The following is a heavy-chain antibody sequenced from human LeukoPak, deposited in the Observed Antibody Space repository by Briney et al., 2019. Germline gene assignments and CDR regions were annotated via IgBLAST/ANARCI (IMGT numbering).Heavy chain of an antibody. CDR3: ARGLRDSILWFGELPSSFDY. J-gene: IGHJ4*02. Sequence: RASVKVSCKASGYTFTGYYMHWVRQAPGQGLEWMGWINPNSGGTNYAQKSQGRGTMTRDTSTSTAYMELSRLRSDDTAVYYCARGLRDSILWFGELPSSFDYWGQGTLVTVSS. CDR2: INPNSGGT. V-gene: IGHV1-2*02. CDR1: GYTFTGYY. D-gene: IGHD3-10*01.